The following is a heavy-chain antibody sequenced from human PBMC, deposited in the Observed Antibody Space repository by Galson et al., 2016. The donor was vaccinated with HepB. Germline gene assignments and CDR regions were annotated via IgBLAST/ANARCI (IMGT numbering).Heavy chain of an antibody. CDR1: GFTFSNYW. J-gene: IGHJ3*01. CDR3: ASPKYFYDINAPDDAFDV. Sequence: SLRLSCAASGFTFSNYWMTWVRQAPGKGLEWVANIKQDGNEKYYVDSVKGRFTISRDNAKNSLYLQMNSLRAEDTALYYCASPKYFYDINAPDDAFDVWGQGTMVTVSS. D-gene: IGHD3-22*01. CDR2: IKQDGNEK. V-gene: IGHV3-7*03.